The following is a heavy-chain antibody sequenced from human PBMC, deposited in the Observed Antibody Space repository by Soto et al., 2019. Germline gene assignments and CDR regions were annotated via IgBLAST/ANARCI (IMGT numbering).Heavy chain of an antibody. CDR2: ISSRRRYI. Sequence: GGSLRLSCAASGFTFSSYSMNWVRQAPGKGLEWVSSISSRRRYIYYADSMKGRFTISRDNAKNSPYMQMTSLRAEDTAVYYCARASRSLDVWGQGTTVTVSS. CDR3: ARASRSLDV. V-gene: IGHV3-21*01. D-gene: IGHD1-26*01. CDR1: GFTFSSYS. J-gene: IGHJ6*02.